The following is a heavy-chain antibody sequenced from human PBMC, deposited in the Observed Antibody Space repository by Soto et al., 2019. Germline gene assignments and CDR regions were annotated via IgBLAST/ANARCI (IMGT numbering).Heavy chain of an antibody. CDR3: ASLGYSYGGY. CDR2: ISYDGSNK. V-gene: IGHV3-30-3*01. Sequence: QVQLVEFGGGVVQPGRSLRLSCAASGFTFSNYAMHWVRQAPGKGLEWVAVISYDGSNKYYADSVKGRFTISRDNSKNTLYLQMNSLRAEDTAVYYCASLGYSYGGYWGQGTLVTVSS. CDR1: GFTFSNYA. D-gene: IGHD5-18*01. J-gene: IGHJ4*02.